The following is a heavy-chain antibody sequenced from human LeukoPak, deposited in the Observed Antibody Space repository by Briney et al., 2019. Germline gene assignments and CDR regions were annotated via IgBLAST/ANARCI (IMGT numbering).Heavy chain of an antibody. V-gene: IGHV4-61*01. CDR1: GGSVSSGSYY. CDR2: IYYSGST. D-gene: IGHD1-1*01. Sequence: SETLSLTCTVSGGSVSSGSYYWSWIRQPPGKGLEWIGYIYYSGSTNYNPSLKSRVTISVDTSKNQFSLKLSSVTAADTAVYYCARDLDPWGQGTLVTVSS. J-gene: IGHJ5*02. CDR3: ARDLDP.